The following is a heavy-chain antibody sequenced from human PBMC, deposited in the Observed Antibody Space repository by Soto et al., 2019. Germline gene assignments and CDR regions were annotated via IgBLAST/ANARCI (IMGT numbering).Heavy chain of an antibody. CDR3: AKALPGIAAAGNLYYFDY. CDR2: ISYDGSNK. V-gene: IGHV3-30-3*01. J-gene: IGHJ4*02. Sequence: GSLRLSCAASGFTFSSYAMHWVRQAPGKGLEWVAVISYDGSNKYYADTVKGRFTISRDNSKNTLYLQMNSLRAEDTALYYCAKALPGIAAAGNLYYFDYWGQGTLVTVSS. D-gene: IGHD6-13*01. CDR1: GFTFSSYA.